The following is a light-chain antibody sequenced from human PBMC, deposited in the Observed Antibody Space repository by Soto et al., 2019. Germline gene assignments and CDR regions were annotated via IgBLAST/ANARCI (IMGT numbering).Light chain of an antibody. V-gene: IGKV1-5*01. CDR2: DAS. Sequence: DIQLTQSPSTLSASVGDRVTLTCRASQSLNTRLAWYQQRPGKAPKLLIYDASTLESGVPSRFSGGGSGTEFTLTISSLQPEDFATYYCQQASSFPFTFGGGTEVEIK. J-gene: IGKJ4*01. CDR1: QSLNTR. CDR3: QQASSFPFT.